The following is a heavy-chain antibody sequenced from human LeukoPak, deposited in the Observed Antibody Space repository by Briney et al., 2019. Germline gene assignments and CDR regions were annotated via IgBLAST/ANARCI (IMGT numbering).Heavy chain of an antibody. CDR3: ARGIDEWLYLNY. CDR1: GFPFSPFW. D-gene: IGHD3-3*01. V-gene: IGHV3-7*04. Sequence: GGSLRLSCAASGFPFSPFWMTWVRQAPGKGPEFVATMNRDGSEVAYGNSVRGRFTISRDNAKNSLYLQMYSLRAEDTAVYYCARGIDEWLYLNYWGQGALVTVSS. J-gene: IGHJ4*02. CDR2: MNRDGSEV.